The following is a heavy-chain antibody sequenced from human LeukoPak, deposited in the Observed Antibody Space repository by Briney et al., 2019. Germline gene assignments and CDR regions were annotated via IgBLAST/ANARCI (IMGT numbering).Heavy chain of an antibody. D-gene: IGHD5-12*01. J-gene: IGHJ4*02. CDR3: ARDSPAATSEAPLNYFDY. V-gene: IGHV3-23*01. CDR2: ISGSGDST. Sequence: GGSLRLSCAASGFTFSKYAMSWVRQTPGKGLEWVSAISGSGDSTYYADSVKGRFTISTDNSKNTLYLQMLSLRAEDTAVYYCARDSPAATSEAPLNYFDYWGQGALVT. CDR1: GFTFSKYA.